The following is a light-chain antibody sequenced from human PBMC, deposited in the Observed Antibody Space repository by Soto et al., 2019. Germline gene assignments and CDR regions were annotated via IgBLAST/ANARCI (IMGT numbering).Light chain of an antibody. J-gene: IGKJ2*01. CDR1: QDIRNN. CDR3: QQFDQLPRT. CDR2: DAS. Sequence: DIQMTQSPSSLSTSVGDSVAITCQASQDIRNNLNWYQQKQGKAPNPLIYDASNLETGVPSRFSGSGSGTDLTLTISSLQPEDVATYFCQQFDQLPRTFGQGTKVDIK. V-gene: IGKV1-33*01.